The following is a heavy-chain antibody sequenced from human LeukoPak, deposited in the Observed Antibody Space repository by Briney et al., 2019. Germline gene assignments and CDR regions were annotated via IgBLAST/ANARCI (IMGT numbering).Heavy chain of an antibody. D-gene: IGHD2-15*01. V-gene: IGHV3-64D*09. Sequence: GGSLRLSCSASGFPFSSCAMHWVRQAPGKGLEYVSAISDSGGSTYYADSVKGRFTISRDNSKNTLYLQMSSLRAEDTAVYFCVRGYSFGPYGMDVWGQGTTVTVSS. J-gene: IGHJ6*02. CDR1: GFPFSSCA. CDR2: ISDSGGST. CDR3: VRGYSFGPYGMDV.